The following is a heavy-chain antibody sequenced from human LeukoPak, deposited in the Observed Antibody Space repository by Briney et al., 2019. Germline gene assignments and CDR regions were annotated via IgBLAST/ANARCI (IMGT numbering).Heavy chain of an antibody. CDR3: TREGVYSPDPTSYHRLPFDF. D-gene: IGHD3-16*02. CDR1: GDNFSSYV. Sequence: SVKVSCKASGDNFSSYVITWVRQAPGQGLEWMGRIIPTLDVANFAQKFKGRVTITAYKSTNTAHLELSSLRSEDTAVYYCTREGVYSPDPTSYHRLPFDFWGEGTVVIVSS. J-gene: IGHJ3*01. V-gene: IGHV1-69*04. CDR2: IIPTLDVA.